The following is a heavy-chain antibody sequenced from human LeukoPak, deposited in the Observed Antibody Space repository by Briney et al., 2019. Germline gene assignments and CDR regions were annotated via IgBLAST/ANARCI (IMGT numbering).Heavy chain of an antibody. CDR3: ARESGSYLWRSWLNP. V-gene: IGHV4-59*01. CDR2: IYYSGST. CDR1: GGSISSYY. Sequence: SETLSLTCTVSGGSISSYYWSWIRQPPGKGLEWIGYIYYSGSTNYNPSLKSRVTISVDTSKNQFSLKLNSVTAADTAVYYCARESGSYLWRSWLNPWGQGTLVTVSS. J-gene: IGHJ5*02. D-gene: IGHD3-16*01.